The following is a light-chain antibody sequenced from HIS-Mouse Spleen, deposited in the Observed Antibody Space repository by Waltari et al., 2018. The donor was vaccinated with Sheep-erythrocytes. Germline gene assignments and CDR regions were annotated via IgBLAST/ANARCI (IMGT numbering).Light chain of an antibody. V-gene: IGLV3-25*03. CDR2: KDS. CDR1: ALPKQY. Sequence: SYELTQPPSVSVSPGPTARITCSGDALPKQYAYWYPQKPGQAPVVVIYKDSERPSGIPERFSGSSSGTTVTLTISGVQAEDEADYYCQSADSSGTYVFGTGTKVTVL. CDR3: QSADSSGTYV. J-gene: IGLJ1*01.